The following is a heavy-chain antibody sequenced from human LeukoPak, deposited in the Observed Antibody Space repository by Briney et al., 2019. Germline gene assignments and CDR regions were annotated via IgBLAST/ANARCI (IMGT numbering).Heavy chain of an antibody. Sequence: GGSLRLSCPASGLAFSAYWMSWVRQAPGMGLEWVANINQGGNQDAYVASVRGRFTVSRDNAKNSLYLQMNSLRAEDTAVYYCAIGPHDDYSNYDPYFDYWGQGTLVTVSS. CDR2: INQGGNQD. D-gene: IGHD4-11*01. CDR3: AIGPHDDYSNYDPYFDY. V-gene: IGHV3-7*01. J-gene: IGHJ4*02. CDR1: GLAFSAYW.